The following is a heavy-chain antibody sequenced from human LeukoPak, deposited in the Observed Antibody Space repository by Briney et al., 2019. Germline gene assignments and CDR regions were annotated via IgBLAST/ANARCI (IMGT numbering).Heavy chain of an antibody. CDR2: IIPIFGTA. Sequence: SVKVSCKASGGTFSSYAISWVRQAPGQGLEWMGGIIPIFGTANYAQKFQGRVTITADESTSTAYMELSSLRSDDTAVYYCARDRSVGATRVPEGSLDYWGQGTLVTVSS. D-gene: IGHD1-26*01. V-gene: IGHV1-69*13. J-gene: IGHJ4*02. CDR3: ARDRSVGATRVPEGSLDY. CDR1: GGTFSSYA.